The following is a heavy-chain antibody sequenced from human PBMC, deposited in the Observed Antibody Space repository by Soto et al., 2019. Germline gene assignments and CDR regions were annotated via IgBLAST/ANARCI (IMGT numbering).Heavy chain of an antibody. Sequence: PSETLSLTCTVSGGSISSYYWSWIRQPPGKGLEWIGYIYYSGSTNYNPSLKSRVTISVDTSKNQFSLKLSSVTAADTAVYYCARVVICSSTICYCSRYYYYMDVWGKGTTVTVSS. D-gene: IGHD2-2*01. CDR2: IYYSGST. CDR1: GGSISSYY. J-gene: IGHJ6*03. V-gene: IGHV4-59*01. CDR3: ARVVICSSTICYCSRYYYYMDV.